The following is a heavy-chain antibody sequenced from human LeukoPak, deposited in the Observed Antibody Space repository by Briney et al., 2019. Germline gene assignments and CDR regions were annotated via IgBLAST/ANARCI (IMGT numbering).Heavy chain of an antibody. CDR2: ISYEGSNK. V-gene: IGHV3-30*04. CDR3: VIAEANYDILPGCSRY. Sequence: GGSLRLSRAASVFTFSSYAMHWVRQXAGKGLEWVAVISYEGSNKYYADSVKGRFTISRDNSKNTLYLQMNSLRAEDTAVYYCVIAEANYDILPGCSRYWGQRTLVTVSS. J-gene: IGHJ4*02. CDR1: VFTFSSYA. D-gene: IGHD3-9*01.